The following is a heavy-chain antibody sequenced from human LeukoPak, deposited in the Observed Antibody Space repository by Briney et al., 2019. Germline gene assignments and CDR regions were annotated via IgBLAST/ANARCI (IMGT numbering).Heavy chain of an antibody. V-gene: IGHV3-33*01. CDR2: IWYDGSNK. J-gene: IGHJ4*02. Sequence: GGSLRLSCAASGFTFSSYGMHWVRQAPGKGLEWVAVIWYDGSNKYYADSVKGRFTISRDNSKNTLYLQMNSLRAEDTAVYYCARDMAIAAANIPFDYWGQGTLVTVSS. CDR1: GFTFSSYG. CDR3: ARDMAIAAANIPFDY. D-gene: IGHD6-13*01.